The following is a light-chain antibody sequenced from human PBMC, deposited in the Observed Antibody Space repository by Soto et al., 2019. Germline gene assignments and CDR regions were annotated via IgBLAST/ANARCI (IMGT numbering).Light chain of an antibody. V-gene: IGKV1-33*01. J-gene: IGKJ1*01. CDR1: QDISHY. CDR3: QQFYNLPWT. CDR2: DKS. Sequence: DIPMTQSPSSLSASVGDRVTITCQASQDISHYLNWYQHKPGKAPKLLVYDKSNLETGVPSRFSGSGSGTHLILTISSLQPEDFATYYCQQFYNLPWTFGQGTRVEIE.